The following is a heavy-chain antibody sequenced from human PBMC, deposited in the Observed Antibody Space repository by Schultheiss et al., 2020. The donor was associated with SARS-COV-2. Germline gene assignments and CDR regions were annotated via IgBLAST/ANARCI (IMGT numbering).Heavy chain of an antibody. CDR1: GYTFTSYY. CDR2: INPNSGGT. J-gene: IGHJ5*02. CDR3: ARVVPAARASGITRWFDP. Sequence: ASVKVSCKASGYTFTSYYMHWVRQAPGQGLEWMGIINPNSGGTNYAQKFQGRVTMTRDTSISTAYMELSRLRSDDTAVYYCARVVPAARASGITRWFDPWGQGTLVTVAS. V-gene: IGHV1-2*02. D-gene: IGHD2-2*01.